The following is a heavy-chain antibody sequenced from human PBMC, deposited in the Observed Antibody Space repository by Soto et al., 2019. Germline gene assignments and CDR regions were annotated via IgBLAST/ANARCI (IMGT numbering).Heavy chain of an antibody. CDR1: GFTFSSYD. CDR3: ARGGTTVVTPLDY. Sequence: EVQLVESGGGLVQPGGSLRLSCAASGFTFSSYDMYWARQATGKGLEWVSTIGTAGDTYYPGSVKGRFTISRENAKNSLYLQMNSLRAEDTAVYYCARGGTTVVTPLDYWGQGTMVNVSS. V-gene: IGHV3-13*01. CDR2: IGTAGDT. J-gene: IGHJ4*02. D-gene: IGHD4-17*01.